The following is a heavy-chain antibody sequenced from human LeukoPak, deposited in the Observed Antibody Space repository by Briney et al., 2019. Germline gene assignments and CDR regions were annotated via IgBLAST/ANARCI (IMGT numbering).Heavy chain of an antibody. CDR2: VTGSGRTI. Sequence: GGSLRLSCAASGFTFSTYSMNWVRQAPGKGLEWVSYVTGSGRTIYYADSVKGRFTISRDNAKDTLYLQMNSLRAEDTGVYYCARGTMIGRFDLWGQGTLVTVSS. V-gene: IGHV3-48*04. CDR1: GFTFSTYS. J-gene: IGHJ5*02. CDR3: ARGTMIGRFDL. D-gene: IGHD3-22*01.